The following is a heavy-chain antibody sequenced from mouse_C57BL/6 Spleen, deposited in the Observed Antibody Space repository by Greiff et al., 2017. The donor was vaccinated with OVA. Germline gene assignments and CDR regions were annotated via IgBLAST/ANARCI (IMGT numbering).Heavy chain of an antibody. V-gene: IGHV1-80*01. CDR3: ARDYYGSSSGFAY. Sequence: VQLQQSGAELVKPGASVKISCTASGYAFSSYWLNWVKQRPGKGLEWIGQIFPGDGDTNYNGQFKGKATLTADKSSSTASMQLNSQTTEDSAVYVCARDYYGSSSGFAYWGQGTLVTVSA. J-gene: IGHJ3*01. CDR1: GYAFSSYW. D-gene: IGHD1-1*01. CDR2: IFPGDGDT.